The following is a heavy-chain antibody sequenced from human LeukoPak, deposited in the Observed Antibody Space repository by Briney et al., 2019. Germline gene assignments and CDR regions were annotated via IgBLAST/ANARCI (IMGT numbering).Heavy chain of an antibody. CDR2: IKQDGSGK. J-gene: IGHJ4*02. CDR1: GFTFSSYW. V-gene: IGHV3-7*01. Sequence: QAGGSLRLSCAASGFTFSSYWMSWVRQAPGKGLEWVANIKQDGSGKYYVDSVKGRFTISRDNAKNSLYLQMNSLRAEDTAVYYCARVSSGWYTYFDYWGQGTLVTVSS. D-gene: IGHD6-19*01. CDR3: ARVSSGWYTYFDY.